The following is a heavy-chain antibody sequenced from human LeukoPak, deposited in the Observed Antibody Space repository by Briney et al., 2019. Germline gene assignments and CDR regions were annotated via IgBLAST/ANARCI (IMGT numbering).Heavy chain of an antibody. J-gene: IGHJ5*02. CDR3: ARVVGYDFWSGYCDP. Sequence: ASVKVSCKASGGTFSSYAISWVRQAPGQGLEWMGGIIPIFGTANYAQKFQGRVTITADESTSTAYMELSSLRSEDTAVYYCARVVGYDFWSGYCDPWGQGTLVTVSS. V-gene: IGHV1-69*13. CDR2: IIPIFGTA. CDR1: GGTFSSYA. D-gene: IGHD3-3*01.